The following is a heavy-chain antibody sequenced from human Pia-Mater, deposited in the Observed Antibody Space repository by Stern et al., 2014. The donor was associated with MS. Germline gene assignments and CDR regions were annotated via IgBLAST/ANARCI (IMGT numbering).Heavy chain of an antibody. J-gene: IGHJ6*02. D-gene: IGHD3-9*01. Sequence: VQLVQSGAEVKKPGSSVKVSCKASGGTFNVYAINWLRQAPGQGLEWVGGIIPIFSTANYAQKFQGRVTITADESTRTSSMQLSSLRYDDTAVYYCARDGRHTDNYGLDVWGQGTTVTVSS. CDR3: ARDGRHTDNYGLDV. V-gene: IGHV1-69*01. CDR2: IIPIFSTA. CDR1: GGTFNVYA.